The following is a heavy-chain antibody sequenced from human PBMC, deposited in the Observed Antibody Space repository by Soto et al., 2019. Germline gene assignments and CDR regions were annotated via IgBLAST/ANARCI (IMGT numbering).Heavy chain of an antibody. D-gene: IGHD2-15*01. J-gene: IGHJ6*02. CDR2: IIPILGIA. CDR1: GGTFSSYT. V-gene: IGHV1-69*02. CDR3: ARHSIDCSGGSCYDYYYYYGMDV. Sequence: ASVKVSCKASGGTFSSYTISWVRQAPGPGLEWMGRIIPILGIANYAQKFQGRVTITADKSTSTAYMELSSLRSEDTAMYYCARHSIDCSGGSCYDYYYYYGMDVWGQGTTVTVSS.